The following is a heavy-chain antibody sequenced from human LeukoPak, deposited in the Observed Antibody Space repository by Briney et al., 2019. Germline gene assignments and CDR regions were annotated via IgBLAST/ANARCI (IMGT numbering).Heavy chain of an antibody. Sequence: PGGSLRLSCAASGFTFSSYGMHWVRQAPGKGLDWVAVIWYDGSNKYSADSVKGRFTISRDNSKNTLYLQMNSLRAEDTAVYYCARETGYCSSTSCPRRWFDPWGQGTLVTVSS. CDR1: GFTFSSYG. CDR3: ARETGYCSSTSCPRRWFDP. CDR2: IWYDGSNK. V-gene: IGHV3-33*01. D-gene: IGHD2-2*01. J-gene: IGHJ5*02.